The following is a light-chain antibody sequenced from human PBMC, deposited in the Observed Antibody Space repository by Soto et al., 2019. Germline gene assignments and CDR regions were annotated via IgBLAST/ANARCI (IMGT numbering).Light chain of an antibody. CDR1: RGHSNHI. V-gene: IGLV4-60*03. Sequence: QSVLTQTSSVSASPGSSVKLTCTLDRGHSNHIIAWHQQQPGKAPRFLMKLVGSGTNIKGSGVPDRFSGFSSGADRNLIISNLQSEDEAEYYCQTWDSNTHSPFGGGTKLTVL. CDR3: QTWDSNTHSP. CDR2: LVGSGTN. J-gene: IGLJ2*01.